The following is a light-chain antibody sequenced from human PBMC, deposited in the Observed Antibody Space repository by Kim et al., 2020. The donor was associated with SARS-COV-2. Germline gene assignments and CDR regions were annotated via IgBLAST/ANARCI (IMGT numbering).Light chain of an antibody. CDR1: SSNIGAGYE. CDR2: TND. Sequence: QKVSNSGTGSSSNIGAGYEVHWYQQFPGTAPNLLIYTNDNRPSGVPDRYSGSKSGTSASLAITGLQPEDEADYFCQSYDNSLSVAVFGGGTQLTVL. CDR3: QSYDNSLSVAV. V-gene: IGLV1-40*01. J-gene: IGLJ2*01.